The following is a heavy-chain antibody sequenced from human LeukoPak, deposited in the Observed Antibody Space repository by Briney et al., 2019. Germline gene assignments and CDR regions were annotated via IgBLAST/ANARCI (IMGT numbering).Heavy chain of an antibody. CDR1: GYTFTGYY. CDR2: INPSGGST. J-gene: IGHJ1*01. CDR3: ARDGIAARRSLGDFQH. Sequence: GASVKVSCKASGYTFTGYYMHWVRQAPGQGLEWMGIINPSGGSTSYAQKFQGRVTMTRDTSTSTVYMELSSLRSEDTAVYYCARDGIAARRSLGDFQHWGQGTLVTVSS. D-gene: IGHD6-6*01. V-gene: IGHV1-46*01.